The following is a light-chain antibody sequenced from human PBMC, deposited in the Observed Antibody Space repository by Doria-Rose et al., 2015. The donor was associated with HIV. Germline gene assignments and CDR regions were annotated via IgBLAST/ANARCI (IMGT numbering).Light chain of an antibody. Sequence: VLTQSPESLGMSLGEWATLNCKSNQSLLYTSKNYLAWYQQKPGQPPKLLIYWASTRQSGVPARFSGSGSGTDFTLTISSLEAEDVAVYYCQQYYDTPSFGPGTTVDIK. CDR2: WAS. J-gene: IGKJ3*01. V-gene: IGKV4-1*01. CDR1: QSLLYTSKNY. CDR3: QQYYDTPS.